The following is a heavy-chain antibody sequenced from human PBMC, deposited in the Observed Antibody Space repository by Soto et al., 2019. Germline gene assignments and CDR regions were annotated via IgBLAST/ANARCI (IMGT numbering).Heavy chain of an antibody. CDR2: INPSGGST. CDR1: GYTFTSYY. CDR3: ARGWKIQLWLRRYGMDV. D-gene: IGHD5-18*01. Sequence: ASVKVSCKASGYTFTSYYMHWVRQAPGQGLEWMGIINPSGGSTSYAQKFQGRVTMTRDTSTSTVYMELSSLRSEDTAVYYCARGWKIQLWLRRYGMDVWGQGTTVTVSS. J-gene: IGHJ6*02. V-gene: IGHV1-46*01.